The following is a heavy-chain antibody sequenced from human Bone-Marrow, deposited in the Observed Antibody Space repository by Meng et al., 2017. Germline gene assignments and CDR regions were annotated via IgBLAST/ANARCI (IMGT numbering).Heavy chain of an antibody. CDR1: GYTFTSYA. CDR3: ARETLGYCSSTSCYIGPPDY. D-gene: IGHD2-2*01. V-gene: IGHV7-4-1*01. J-gene: IGHJ4*02. CDR2: INTNTGNP. Sequence: QVQLVQSGAEVKKPGASVKVSCKASGYTFTSYAMNWVRQAPGQGLEWMGWINTNTGNPTYAQGFTGRFVFSLDTSVSTAYLQIGSLKAEDTAVYYCARETLGYCSSTSCYIGPPDYWGQGTLVTVSS.